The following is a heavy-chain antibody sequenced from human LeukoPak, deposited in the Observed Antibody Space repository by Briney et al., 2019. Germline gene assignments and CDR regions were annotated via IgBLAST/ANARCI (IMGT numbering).Heavy chain of an antibody. Sequence: PSETLSLTCTVSGGSFSSYYWSWIRQPPGKGLEWIGYIYYSGSTNYNPSLKSRVTISVDTSKNQFSLKLSSVTAADTAVYYCARTTIYPYYYYYGMDVWGQGTTVTVSS. CDR2: IYYSGST. D-gene: IGHD5-24*01. CDR3: ARTTIYPYYYYYGMDV. V-gene: IGHV4-59*01. CDR1: GGSFSSYY. J-gene: IGHJ6*02.